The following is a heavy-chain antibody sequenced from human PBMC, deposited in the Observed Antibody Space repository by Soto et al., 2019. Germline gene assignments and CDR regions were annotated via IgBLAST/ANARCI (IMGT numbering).Heavy chain of an antibody. J-gene: IGHJ6*02. Sequence: GGSLRLSCAASGFTFSDSYMSWIRQAPGKGLEWISYITFSGNTVYYADALKGRFTISRDNAKNSLYLQMNRLRAEDTAVYYCARVSWREKYGMDVWGQGTTVTVSS. CDR1: GFTFSDSY. V-gene: IGHV3-11*01. CDR3: ARVSWREKYGMDV. CDR2: ITFSGNTV.